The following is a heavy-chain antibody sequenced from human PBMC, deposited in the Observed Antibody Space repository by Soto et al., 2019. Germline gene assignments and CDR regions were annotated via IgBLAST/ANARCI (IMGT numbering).Heavy chain of an antibody. CDR3: ARGPRVSSTGTGAH. Sequence: PGGSLRLSCAASGFTFSAYWMHWVRQVPGKGLTWVSRISDDGSTATYADSVKGRFVISRDNAKNSLYLEMNTLRADDSGLYYCARGPRVSSTGTGAHWGRGTLVPVSS. D-gene: IGHD1-1*01. V-gene: IGHV3-74*01. CDR1: GFTFSAYW. CDR2: ISDDGSTA. J-gene: IGHJ4*02.